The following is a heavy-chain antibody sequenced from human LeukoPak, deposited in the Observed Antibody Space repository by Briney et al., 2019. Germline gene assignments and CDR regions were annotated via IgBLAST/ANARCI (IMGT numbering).Heavy chain of an antibody. CDR2: IYYSGST. D-gene: IGHD2-2*01. Sequence: LRLSCAASGFTFSSYSMNWVRQPPGKGLEWIGYIYYSGSTYYNPSLKSRVTISVDTSKNQFSLKLSSVTAADTAVYYCAREVVVPAAMGGDWFDPWGQGTLVTVSS. CDR3: AREVVVPAAMGGDWFDP. CDR1: GFTFSSYS. J-gene: IGHJ5*02. V-gene: IGHV4-30-4*08.